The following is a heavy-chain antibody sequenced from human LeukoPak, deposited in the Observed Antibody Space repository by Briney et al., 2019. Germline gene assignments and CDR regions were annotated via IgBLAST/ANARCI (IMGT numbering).Heavy chain of an antibody. Sequence: GGSLRLSCAASGFTFSGSTMHWVRQASGKGLEWVGLIRSKADNYATEYDASVKGRITISRDDSKNTAYLQMNSLKTEDTAVYYCTTYSGTYVYYFDYWGQGTLVTVSS. J-gene: IGHJ4*02. D-gene: IGHD3-10*01. CDR3: TTYSGTYVYYFDY. V-gene: IGHV3-73*01. CDR1: GFTFSGST. CDR2: IRSKADNYAT.